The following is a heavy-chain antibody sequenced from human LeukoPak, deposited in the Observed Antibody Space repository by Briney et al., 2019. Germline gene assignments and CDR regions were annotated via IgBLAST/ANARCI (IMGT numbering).Heavy chain of an antibody. CDR1: GFTFSSYW. Sequence: PGGSLRLSCAASGFTFSSYWMSWVRQAPGKGLEWVANIKQDGSEKYYVDSVKGRFTISRDNAKNSLYLQMNSLGAEDTAVYYCAIKPPAYYYYMDVWGKGTTVTVSS. CDR2: IKQDGSEK. CDR3: AIKPPAYYYYMDV. J-gene: IGHJ6*03. V-gene: IGHV3-7*01.